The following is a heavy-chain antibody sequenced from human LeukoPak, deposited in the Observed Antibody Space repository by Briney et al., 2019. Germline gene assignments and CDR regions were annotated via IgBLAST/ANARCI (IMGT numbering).Heavy chain of an antibody. V-gene: IGHV3-23*01. D-gene: IGHD3-10*01. CDR3: ARTNYYGSGSYYPDL. Sequence: GGSLRLSCGASGFTFSTYAMSWVRQAPGKGLEWVSTISGSGGSTYYADSVKGRFTISRDNSKNTLFLQMNSLRAEDTAVYYCARTNYYGSGSYYPDLWGQGALVTVSS. CDR1: GFTFSTYA. CDR2: ISGSGGST. J-gene: IGHJ5*02.